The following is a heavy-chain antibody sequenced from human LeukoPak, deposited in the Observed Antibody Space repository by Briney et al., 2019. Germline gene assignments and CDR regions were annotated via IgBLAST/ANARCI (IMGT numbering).Heavy chain of an antibody. V-gene: IGHV1-2*02. CDR2: INPNSGGT. D-gene: IGHD1-1*01. CDR1: GYTFTGYY. Sequence: ASVKVSCKASGYTFTGYYMHWVRQAPGQGLEWMGWINPNSGGTNYAQKFQGRVTMTRDTSISTAYMELSRLRSDDTAVYYCAEGGLEPEGNDAFDIWGQGTMVTVSS. CDR3: AEGGLEPEGNDAFDI. J-gene: IGHJ3*02.